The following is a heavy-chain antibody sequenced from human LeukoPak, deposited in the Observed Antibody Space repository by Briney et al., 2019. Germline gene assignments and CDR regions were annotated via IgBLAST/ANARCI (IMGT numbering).Heavy chain of an antibody. Sequence: GASVTVSCKASGYTFTSYGISWVRQAPGQGLEWMGWISAYNGNTNYAQKLQGRVTMTTDTSTSTAYMELRSLRSGDTAVYYCARDLGGYCSSTSCYRAAVYWGQGTLVTVSS. CDR2: ISAYNGNT. D-gene: IGHD2-2*02. CDR3: ARDLGGYCSSTSCYRAAVY. V-gene: IGHV1-18*01. J-gene: IGHJ4*02. CDR1: GYTFTSYG.